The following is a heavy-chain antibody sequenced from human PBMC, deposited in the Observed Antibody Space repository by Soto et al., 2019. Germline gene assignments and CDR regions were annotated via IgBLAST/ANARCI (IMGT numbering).Heavy chain of an antibody. CDR1: GYTFTSYA. V-gene: IGHV1-3*01. CDR2: INAGNGNT. Sequence: ASVKVSCKASGYTFTSYAMHWVRQAPGQRLEWMGWINAGNGNTKYSQKFQGRVTITRDTSASTAYMELSSLRSEDTAVYYCARWFGYCSGGSCINWFDPWGQGTLVTVS. CDR3: ARWFGYCSGGSCINWFDP. J-gene: IGHJ5*02. D-gene: IGHD2-15*01.